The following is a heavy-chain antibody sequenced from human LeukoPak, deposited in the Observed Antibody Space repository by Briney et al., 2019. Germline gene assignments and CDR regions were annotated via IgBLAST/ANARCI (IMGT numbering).Heavy chain of an antibody. D-gene: IGHD6-13*01. Sequence: ASVKVSCKASGYTFTSYDINWVRQATGQGLEWLGWMNPSSGNTGYAQKFQGRVTMTRNTSISTAYMELSSLRSEDTAVYYCARERIAAAGRRLDYWGQGTLVTVSS. CDR3: ARERIAAAGRRLDY. CDR1: GYTFTSYD. V-gene: IGHV1-8*01. J-gene: IGHJ4*02. CDR2: MNPSSGNT.